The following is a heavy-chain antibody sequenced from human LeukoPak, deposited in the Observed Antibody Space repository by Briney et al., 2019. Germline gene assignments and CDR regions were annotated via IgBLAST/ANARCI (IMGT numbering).Heavy chain of an antibody. CDR3: ARDANSFNYYDSSGYYYVDWFDP. D-gene: IGHD3-22*01. V-gene: IGHV1-18*01. CDR2: ISAYNGNT. J-gene: IGHJ5*02. Sequence: ASVKVSCKASGYTFTSYGISWVRQAPGQGLEWMGWISAYNGNTNYAQKLQGRVTMTTDTSTSTAYMELRSLRSDDTAVYYCARDANSFNYYDSSGYYYVDWFDPWGQGTLVTVSS. CDR1: GYTFTSYG.